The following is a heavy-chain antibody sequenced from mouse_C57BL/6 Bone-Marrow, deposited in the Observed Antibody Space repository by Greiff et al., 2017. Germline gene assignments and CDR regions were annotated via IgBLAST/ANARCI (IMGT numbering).Heavy chain of an antibody. D-gene: IGHD2-2*01. CDR3: ARIYYGYYYAMDY. Sequence: EVKVVESEGGLVQPGSSMKLSCTASGFTFSDYYMAWVRQVPEKGLEWVANINYDGSSTYYLDSLKSRFIISRDNAKNILYLQMSSLKSEDTATYYCARIYYGYYYAMDYWGQGTSVTVSS. CDR1: GFTFSDYY. J-gene: IGHJ4*01. CDR2: INYDGSST. V-gene: IGHV5-16*01.